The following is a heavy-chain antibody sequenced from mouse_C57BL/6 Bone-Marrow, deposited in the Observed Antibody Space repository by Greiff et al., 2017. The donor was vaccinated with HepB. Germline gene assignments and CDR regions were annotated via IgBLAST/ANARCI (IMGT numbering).Heavy chain of an antibody. V-gene: IGHV2-2*01. J-gene: IGHJ1*03. CDR2: IWSGGST. CDR3: ARIRYGSSYWYFDV. Sequence: QVQLQQSGPGLVQPSQSLSITCTVSGFSLTSYGVHWVRQSPGKGLEWLGVIWSGGSTDYNAAFISRLSISKDNSKSQVFFKMNSLQADDTAIYYCARIRYGSSYWYFDVWGTGTTVTVSS. D-gene: IGHD1-1*01. CDR1: GFSLTSYG.